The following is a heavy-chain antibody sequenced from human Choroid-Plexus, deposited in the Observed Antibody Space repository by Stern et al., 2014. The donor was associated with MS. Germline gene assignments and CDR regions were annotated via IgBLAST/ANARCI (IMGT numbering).Heavy chain of an antibody. J-gene: IGHJ5*02. D-gene: IGHD2/OR15-2a*01. Sequence: VQLVESGGGVVQPGRPLRLSCVASGFTFGSCGMHWVRQAPGKGLERVAGVSYDGSNKYYADSVKGRFTISRDNSQNTLYMQMSSLRPEDTAVYYCAKDRQYLTYFFDHWGQGSLVTVSS. CDR3: AKDRQYLTYFFDH. V-gene: IGHV3-30*18. CDR1: GFTFGSCG. CDR2: VSYDGSNK.